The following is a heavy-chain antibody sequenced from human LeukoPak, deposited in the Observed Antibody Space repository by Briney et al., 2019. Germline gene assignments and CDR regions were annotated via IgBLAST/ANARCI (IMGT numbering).Heavy chain of an antibody. CDR3: AKNNRGVVDY. J-gene: IGHJ4*02. Sequence: PGGSLRLSCEPSGFIFSSYAMSWVRQAPGKGLEWDSAISGSGGSTYYADSVKGRFTISRDNSKNTLYLQMNSLTAEDTAVYYCAKNNRGVVDYWGQGTLVTVSS. V-gene: IGHV3-23*01. CDR2: ISGSGGST. CDR1: GFIFSSYA. D-gene: IGHD3-3*01.